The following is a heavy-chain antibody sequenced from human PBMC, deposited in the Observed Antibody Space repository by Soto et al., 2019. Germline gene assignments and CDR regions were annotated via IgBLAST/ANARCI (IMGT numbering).Heavy chain of an antibody. V-gene: IGHV3-30*18. D-gene: IGHD3-22*01. J-gene: IGHJ3*02. Sequence: GGSLRLSCAASGFTFSSYGMHWVRQAPGKGLEWVAVISYDGSNKYYADSVKGRFTISRDNSKNTLYLQMNSLRAEDTAVYYCAKSSSCYYFDAFDIWGQGTMVTVSS. CDR3: AKSSSCYYFDAFDI. CDR2: ISYDGSNK. CDR1: GFTFSSYG.